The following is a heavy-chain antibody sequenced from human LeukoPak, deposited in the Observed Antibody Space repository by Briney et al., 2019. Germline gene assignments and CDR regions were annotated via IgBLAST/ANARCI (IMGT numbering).Heavy chain of an antibody. CDR1: GFTFSSYA. CDR3: ARAGNGYKRDAFDI. V-gene: IGHV3-30-3*01. CDR2: TSYDGSNK. J-gene: IGHJ3*02. D-gene: IGHD5-24*01. Sequence: GGSLRLSCAASGFTFSSYAMHWVRQAPGKGLEWVAVTSYDGSNKYYADSVKGRFTISRDNSKNTLYLQMNSLRAEDTAVYYCARAGNGYKRDAFDIWGQGTMVTVSS.